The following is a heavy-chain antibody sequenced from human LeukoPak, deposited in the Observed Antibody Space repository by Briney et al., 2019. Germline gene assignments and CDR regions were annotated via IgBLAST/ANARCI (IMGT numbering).Heavy chain of an antibody. CDR2: TYYRSKWYN. V-gene: IGHV6-1*01. CDR3: ATWGGIAVAGISWFDP. Sequence: SQTLSLTCAISGDSVSSNSAAWNWIRQSPSRGLEWLGRTYYRSKWYNDYAVSVKSRITINPDTSKNQFSLQLNSVTPEDTAVYYCATWGGIAVAGISWFDPWGQGTLVTVSS. CDR1: GDSVSSNSAA. J-gene: IGHJ5*02. D-gene: IGHD6-19*01.